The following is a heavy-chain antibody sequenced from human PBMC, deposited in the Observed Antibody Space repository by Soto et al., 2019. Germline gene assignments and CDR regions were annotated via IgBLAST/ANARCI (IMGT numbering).Heavy chain of an antibody. CDR3: ARDRLAVAFPPIDAFDI. Sequence: GGSLRLSCAASGFTFSSYAMHWVRQAPGKGLEWVAVISYDGSNKYYADSVKGRFTISRDNSKNTLYLQMNSLRAEDTAVYYCARDRLAVAFPPIDAFDIWGQGTMVTVSS. V-gene: IGHV3-30-3*01. CDR2: ISYDGSNK. CDR1: GFTFSSYA. J-gene: IGHJ3*02. D-gene: IGHD6-19*01.